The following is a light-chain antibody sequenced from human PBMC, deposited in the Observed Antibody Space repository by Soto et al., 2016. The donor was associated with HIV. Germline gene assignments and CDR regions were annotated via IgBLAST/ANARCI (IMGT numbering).Light chain of an antibody. CDR2: KAS. J-gene: IGKJ1*01. Sequence: IRMTQSPSTLSASLGDRVTITCRASQSINKWLAWYQQKPGKAPNLLIYKASTSQSGVPSTFSGSGSGTEFTLIISSLQPDDFATYYCQQYNSYPWTFGQGTKVEI. CDR3: QQYNSYPWT. V-gene: IGKV1-5*03. CDR1: QSINKW.